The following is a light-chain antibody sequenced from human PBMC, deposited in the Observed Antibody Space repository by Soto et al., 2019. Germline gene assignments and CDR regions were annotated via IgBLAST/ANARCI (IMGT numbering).Light chain of an antibody. CDR3: SAYTSSKYV. Sequence: QSALTQPPSASGSPGQSVAISCTGTSSDVGGYDSVSWYQHHPGKGPKLMISEVNKRPSGVPDRFSGSKSGNTASLAISGLQAEDEADYYCSAYTSSKYVFGTGTKVTVL. CDR1: SSDVGGYDS. J-gene: IGLJ1*01. V-gene: IGLV2-8*01. CDR2: EVN.